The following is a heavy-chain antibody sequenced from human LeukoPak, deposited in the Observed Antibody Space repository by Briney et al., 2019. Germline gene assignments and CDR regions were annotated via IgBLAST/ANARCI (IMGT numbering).Heavy chain of an antibody. Sequence: SETLSLTCTVSGDSIRSGGHYWNWLRQRPGKGLEWIGYIFHTGSTYYNPSLKSRVTISVDTSKNQFSLKLSSVTAVDTAVYYCARSPGIWNEYGRLEYWGQGALVTVSS. CDR2: IFHTGST. CDR1: GDSIRSGGHY. D-gene: IGHD1-1*01. CDR3: ARSPGIWNEYGRLEY. V-gene: IGHV4-31*03. J-gene: IGHJ4*02.